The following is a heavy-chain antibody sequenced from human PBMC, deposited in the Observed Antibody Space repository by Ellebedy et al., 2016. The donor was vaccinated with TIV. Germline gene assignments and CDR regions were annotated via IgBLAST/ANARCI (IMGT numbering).Heavy chain of an antibody. D-gene: IGHD7-27*01. CDR1: GFTFSSYS. CDR3: ATQRNTGEMDY. V-gene: IGHV3-21*01. CDR2: ISSSSSYI. J-gene: IGHJ4*02. Sequence: GGSLRLSCAASGFTFSSYSMNWVRQAPGKGLEWVSSISSSSSYIYYADSVKGRFTISRDNARNSVYLQMNSLRADDTAVYYCATQRNTGEMDYWGQGTLVIVSS.